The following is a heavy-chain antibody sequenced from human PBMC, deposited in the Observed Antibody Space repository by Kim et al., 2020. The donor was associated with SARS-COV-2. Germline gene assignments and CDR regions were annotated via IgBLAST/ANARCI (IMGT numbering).Heavy chain of an antibody. CDR2: ISYDGSNK. Sequence: GGSLRLSCAASGFTFSSYAMHWVRQAPGKGLEWVSVISYDGSNKYYADSVKGRFTISRDNSKNTLYLQMNSLRAEDTAVYYCARVARGSGWFSYYYYGMDVWGQGTTVTVSS. CDR1: GFTFSSYA. J-gene: IGHJ6*02. V-gene: IGHV3-30*04. D-gene: IGHD6-19*01. CDR3: ARVARGSGWFSYYYYGMDV.